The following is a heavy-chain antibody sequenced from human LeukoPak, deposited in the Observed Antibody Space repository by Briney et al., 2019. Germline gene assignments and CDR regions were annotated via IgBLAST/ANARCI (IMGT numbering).Heavy chain of an antibody. Sequence: ASVKVSCKASGGTFSSYAISWVRQATGQGLEWAGGIIPIFGTANYAQKFQGRVTVTTDEYTSTAYMELSSLRSEDLTVYYCASRYMIWLSPLYFYYYIDVCGKGGPVTVSS. V-gene: IGHV1-69*05. CDR3: ASRYMIWLSPLYFYYYIDV. J-gene: IGHJ6*03. D-gene: IGHD3-9*01. CDR1: GGTFSSYA. CDR2: IIPIFGTA.